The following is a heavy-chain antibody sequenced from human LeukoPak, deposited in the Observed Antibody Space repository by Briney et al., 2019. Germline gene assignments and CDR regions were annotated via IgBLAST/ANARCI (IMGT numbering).Heavy chain of an antibody. J-gene: IGHJ6*02. CDR3: ARDILAVAGPLTSYYYYGMDV. CDR1: GGSISSYY. V-gene: IGHV4-4*07. CDR2: IYTSGST. Sequence: PSETLSLTCTVSGGSISSYYWSWIRQPAGKGLEWIGRIYTSGSTNYNPSLKSRVTMSVDTSKNQFSLKLSSVTAADTAVYYCARDILAVAGPLTSYYYYGMDVWGQGTTVTVSS. D-gene: IGHD6-19*01.